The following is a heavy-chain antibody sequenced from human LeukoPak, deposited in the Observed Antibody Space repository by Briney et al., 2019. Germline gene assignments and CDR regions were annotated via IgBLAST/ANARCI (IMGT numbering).Heavy chain of an antibody. V-gene: IGHV3-21*01. CDR2: ISSSSSYI. D-gene: IGHD3-22*01. J-gene: IGHJ3*02. CDR3: ARAYYYDSSGYYWPFDI. CDR1: GFTFSSYS. Sequence: NPGGSLRLSCAASGFTFSSYSINWVRQAPGKGLEWVSSISSSSSYIYYADSVKGRFTISRDNAKNSLYLQMNSLRAEDTAVYYCARAYYYDSSGYYWPFDIWGQGTMVTVSS.